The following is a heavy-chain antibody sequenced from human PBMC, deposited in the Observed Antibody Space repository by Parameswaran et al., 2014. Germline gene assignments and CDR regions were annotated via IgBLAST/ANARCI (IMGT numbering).Heavy chain of an antibody. CDR3: ASNVGTTGTIDY. CDR2: ISYDGSNK. Sequence: WIRQPPGKGLEWVAVISYDGSNKYYADSVKGRFTISRDNSKNTLYLQMNSLRAEDTAVYYCASNVGTTGTIDYWGQGTLVTVSS. D-gene: IGHD1-1*01. J-gene: IGHJ4*02. V-gene: IGHV3-30*03.